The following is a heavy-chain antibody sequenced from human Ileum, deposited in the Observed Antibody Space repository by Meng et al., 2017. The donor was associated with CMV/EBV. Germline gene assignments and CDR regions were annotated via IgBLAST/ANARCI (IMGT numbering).Heavy chain of an antibody. V-gene: IGHV3-74*01. D-gene: IGHD1-26*01. Sequence: FTSYWIHWVRQAPGNVLEWLSSIQSDDRITTYVDSVKGRFTVSRDNSKNTLYLHMNSLRTEDTAVYSFARDPYCGIVRCHTGSYFDPWGQGTLVTVSS. J-gene: IGHJ5*02. CDR3: ARDPYCGIVRCHTGSYFDP. CDR2: IQSDDRIT. CDR1: FTSYW.